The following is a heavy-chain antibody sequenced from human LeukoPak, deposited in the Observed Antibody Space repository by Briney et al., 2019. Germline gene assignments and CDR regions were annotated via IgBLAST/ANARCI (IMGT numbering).Heavy chain of an antibody. D-gene: IGHD5-12*01. CDR3: ARGRGVVATISRYYYYYYMDV. J-gene: IGHJ6*03. V-gene: IGHV4-34*01. Sequence: SETLSLTCAVYGGSFSGYYWSWIRQPPGKGLEWIGEINHSGSTNYNPSLKSRVTISVDTSKNQFSLKLSSVTAADTAVYYCARGRGVVATISRYYYYYYMDVWGKGTTVTVSS. CDR2: INHSGST. CDR1: GGSFSGYY.